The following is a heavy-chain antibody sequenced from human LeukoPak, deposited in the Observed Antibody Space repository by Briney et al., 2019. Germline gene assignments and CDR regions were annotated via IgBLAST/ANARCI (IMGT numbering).Heavy chain of an antibody. CDR1: GGSFSGYY. CDR3: ARVGYSSSWYGGGDY. CDR2: INHSGST. D-gene: IGHD6-13*01. J-gene: IGHJ4*02. Sequence: SETLSLTCAVYGGSFSGYYWSWIRQPPGKGLEWIGEINHSGSTNYNPSLKSRVTISVDTSKNQFSLKLSSVTAADTAVYYCARVGYSSSWYGGGDYWGQGTLVTVSS. V-gene: IGHV4-34*01.